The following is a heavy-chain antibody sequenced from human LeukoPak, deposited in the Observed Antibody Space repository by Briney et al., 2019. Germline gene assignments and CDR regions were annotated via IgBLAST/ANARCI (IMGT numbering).Heavy chain of an antibody. J-gene: IGHJ6*02. V-gene: IGHV4-31*03. CDR3: ARGITVFGVVKGMDV. Sequence: SETLSLTCTVSGGSISSGGYYWSRIRQHPGKGLEWIGYINYSGSTYYNPSLKNRVTISVDTSKQQLSLQLSSVTAADAAVYYCARGITVFGVVKGMDVWGQGTTVTVSS. CDR1: GGSISSGGYY. D-gene: IGHD3-3*01. CDR2: INYSGST.